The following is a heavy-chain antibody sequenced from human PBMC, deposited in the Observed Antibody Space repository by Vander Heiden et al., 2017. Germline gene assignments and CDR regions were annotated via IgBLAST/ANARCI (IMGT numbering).Heavy chain of an antibody. CDR1: GFTFSSYS. CDR3: ARPVGEERWRQRPGGMDV. J-gene: IGHJ6*02. Sequence: EVQLVESGGGLVKPGGSLRRSCAASGFTFSSYSMNWVRQAPGKGLEWVSSISSSSSYIYYAESVKGRVTISRDNAKNSLYRQMNSLRAEETAVYYCARPVGEERWRQRPGGMDVWGQGTTVTVYS. CDR2: ISSSSSYI. V-gene: IGHV3-21*01. D-gene: IGHD3-16*01.